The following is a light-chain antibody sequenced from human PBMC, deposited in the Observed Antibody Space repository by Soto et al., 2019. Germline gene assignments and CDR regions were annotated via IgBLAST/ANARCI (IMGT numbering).Light chain of an antibody. Sequence: DIQMTQSPSTLSATVGDRVTITCRASQSINRWLAWYQQKPGKAPKLLIYKASTLESGVPSRFSGGGIGTEFSLSISSLQPDDFATYYCQQYSTYPYIFGQGTKVDI. J-gene: IGKJ2*01. CDR3: QQYSTYPYI. V-gene: IGKV1-5*03. CDR1: QSINRW. CDR2: KAS.